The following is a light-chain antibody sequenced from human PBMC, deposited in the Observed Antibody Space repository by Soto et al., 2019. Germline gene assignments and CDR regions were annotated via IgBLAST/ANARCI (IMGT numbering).Light chain of an antibody. V-gene: IGKV1-8*01. CDR3: QQYYSYPLT. J-gene: IGKJ4*01. Sequence: AIRMTQSPSSFSASTGDRVTITCRARQGISRYLAWYQQKPGKAPKLLIYAASTLQSGVPSRFSGSVSGTDFTLTISCLQSEDFATYYCQQYYSYPLTFGGGTKVEIK. CDR2: AAS. CDR1: QGISRY.